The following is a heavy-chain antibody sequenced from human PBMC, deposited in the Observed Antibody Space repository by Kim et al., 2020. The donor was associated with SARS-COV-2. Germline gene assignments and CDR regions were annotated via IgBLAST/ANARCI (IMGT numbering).Heavy chain of an antibody. CDR1: GLTFSCCW. CDR2: ISDDGSHK. V-gene: IGHV3-7*01. Sequence: GGSLRLSCAAPGLTFSCCWMTWVRQAPGKRLEWVASISDDGSHKQYADSVKGRFAISRDNARNSLDLQMSSLRVDDSAVYYCVSEYKSGYWGQGTLVTVS. CDR3: VSEYKSGY. D-gene: IGHD1-1*01. J-gene: IGHJ4*02.